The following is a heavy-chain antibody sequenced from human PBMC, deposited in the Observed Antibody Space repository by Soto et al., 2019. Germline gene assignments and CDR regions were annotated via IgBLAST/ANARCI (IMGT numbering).Heavy chain of an antibody. D-gene: IGHD6-13*01. CDR1: GFTFSDYY. V-gene: IGHV3-11*06. CDR2: ISSSSSYT. CDR3: ARDRYSSSWDKFDY. J-gene: IGHJ4*02. Sequence: QVQLVESGGGLVKPGGSLRLSCAASGFTFSDYYMSWIRQAPGKGLEWVSYISSSSSYTNYADSVKGRFTISRDNAKNSLYLQMNSVRAEDTAVYYCARDRYSSSWDKFDYGGQGTLVTVSS.